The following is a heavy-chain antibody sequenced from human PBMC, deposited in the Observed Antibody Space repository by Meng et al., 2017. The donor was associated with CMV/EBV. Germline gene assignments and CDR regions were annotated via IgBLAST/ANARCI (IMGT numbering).Heavy chain of an antibody. J-gene: IGHJ5*02. D-gene: IGHD6-6*01. CDR3: AKDSGSSSGDWFDP. Sequence: SGFTFSRYAMSWVRQAPGKGLEWVSAIGGSGGSTYYADSVKGRFTISRDNSKNTLYLQMNSLRAEDTAVYYCAKDSGSSSGDWFDPWGQGTLVTVSS. CDR2: IGGSGGST. V-gene: IGHV3-23*01. CDR1: GFTFSRYA.